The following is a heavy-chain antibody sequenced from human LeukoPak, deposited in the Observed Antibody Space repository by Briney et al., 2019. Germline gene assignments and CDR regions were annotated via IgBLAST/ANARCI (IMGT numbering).Heavy chain of an antibody. Sequence: PGGSLRLSCAVSGFTFSSYGLSWVRQAPGEGLEWVSAITGSGYTTYYADSVKGRYTISRDNAKNSLYLQMNSLRAEDTAVYYCAELGITMIGGVWGKGTTVTISS. D-gene: IGHD3-10*02. V-gene: IGHV3-23*01. CDR1: GFTFSSYG. CDR3: AELGITMIGGV. CDR2: ITGSGYTT. J-gene: IGHJ6*04.